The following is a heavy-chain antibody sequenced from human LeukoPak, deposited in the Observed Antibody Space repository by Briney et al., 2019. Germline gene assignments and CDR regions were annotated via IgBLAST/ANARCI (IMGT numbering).Heavy chain of an antibody. CDR2: INPNSGGT. CDR3: ATGPRWLQSPCYRY. J-gene: IGHJ4*02. Sequence: ASVKVSCKASGYTFTGYYMHWVRQAPGQGLEWMGWINPNSGGTNYAQKFQGRVTMTRDTSISTAYMELSRLRSDDTAVYYRATGPRWLQSPCYRYWGQGTLVTVSS. V-gene: IGHV1-2*02. CDR1: GYTFTGYY. D-gene: IGHD5-24*01.